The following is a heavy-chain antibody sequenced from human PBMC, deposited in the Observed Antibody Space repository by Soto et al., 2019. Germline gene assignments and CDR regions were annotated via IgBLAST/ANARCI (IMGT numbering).Heavy chain of an antibody. J-gene: IGHJ6*02. CDR2: ISSSSSYI. CDR1: GFTFSSYS. D-gene: IGHD2-15*01. Sequence: GGSLRLSCAASGFTFSSYSMNWVRQAPGKGLEWVSSISSSSSYIYYADSVKGRFTISRDNAKNSLYLQMDSLRAEDTAVYYCARLGGYCSGGSCPYGMDVWGQGTTVTVSS. CDR3: ARLGGYCSGGSCPYGMDV. V-gene: IGHV3-21*01.